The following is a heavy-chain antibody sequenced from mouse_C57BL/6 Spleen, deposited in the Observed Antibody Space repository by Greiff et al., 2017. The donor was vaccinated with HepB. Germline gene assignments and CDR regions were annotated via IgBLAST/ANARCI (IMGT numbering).Heavy chain of an antibody. D-gene: IGHD2-2*01. V-gene: IGHV1-76*01. Sequence: VQLQQSGAELVRPGASVKLSCKASGYTFTDYYINWVKQRPGQGLEWIARIYPGSGNTYYNEKFKGKATLTAEKSSSTAYMQLSSLTSEDSAVYFCARLPGYDYAMDYWGQGTSVTVSS. CDR3: ARLPGYDYAMDY. J-gene: IGHJ4*01. CDR1: GYTFTDYY. CDR2: IYPGSGNT.